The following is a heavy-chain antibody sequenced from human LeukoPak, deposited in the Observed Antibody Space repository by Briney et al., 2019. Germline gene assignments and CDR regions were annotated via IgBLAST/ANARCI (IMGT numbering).Heavy chain of an antibody. CDR3: ARDHEEGNYGMDV. CDR1: GFTFSTYN. J-gene: IGHJ6*02. V-gene: IGHV3-21*01. Sequence: GRSLRLSCAASGFTFSTYNMNWVRQAPGRGLEWVSSISMSSTYIFYTDSVKGRFTISRDNAKNSLYLQMNSLRAEDTAVYYCARDHEEGNYGMDVWGQGTTVTVSS. D-gene: IGHD3-10*01. CDR2: ISMSSTYI.